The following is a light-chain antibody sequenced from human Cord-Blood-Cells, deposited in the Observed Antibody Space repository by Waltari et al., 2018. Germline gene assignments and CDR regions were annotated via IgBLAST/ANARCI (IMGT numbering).Light chain of an antibody. CDR1: QGISSA. J-gene: IGKJ4*01. CDR3: QQFNSYPLT. Sequence: AIQLTQSPSSLSASVGDRVTITCRASQGISSALAWYQQKPGKAPKLLLCDASSLESGVPSRFSGIGSGTDFTLTISSLQPEDFATYYCQQFNSYPLTFGGGTKVEIK. V-gene: IGKV1-13*02. CDR2: DAS.